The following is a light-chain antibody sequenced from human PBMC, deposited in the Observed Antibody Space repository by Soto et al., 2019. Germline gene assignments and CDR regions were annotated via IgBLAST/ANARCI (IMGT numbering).Light chain of an antibody. J-gene: IGLJ2*01. CDR2: DVS. CDR1: SSDVGGYNY. CDR3: SSYTYTTTLVV. V-gene: IGLV2-14*01. Sequence: QSALTQPASVSGSPGQSITISCTGTSSDVGGYNYVSWYQQHPGNAPKLLIYDVSDRPSGVSNRFSGSKSDNTASLTISGLQAEDEADYYCSSYTYTTTLVVFGGGTKLTVL.